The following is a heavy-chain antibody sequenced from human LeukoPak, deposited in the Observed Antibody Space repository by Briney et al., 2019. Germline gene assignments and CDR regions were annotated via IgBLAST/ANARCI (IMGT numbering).Heavy chain of an antibody. V-gene: IGHV3-23*01. CDR3: ARLDKSSGTTDY. Sequence: AGGSLRLSCAASGFTFSSYAMIWVRQAPGKGLEWVSAISDSGGSIFYADSVKGRFTISRDNSKDTLYLQMNSLRAEDTAVFYCARLDKSSGTTDYWGQGTLVTVSS. CDR1: GFTFSSYA. CDR2: ISDSGGSI. D-gene: IGHD3-10*01. J-gene: IGHJ4*02.